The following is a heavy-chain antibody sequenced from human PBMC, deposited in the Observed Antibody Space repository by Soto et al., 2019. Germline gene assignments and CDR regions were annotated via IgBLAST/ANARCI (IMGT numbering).Heavy chain of an antibody. J-gene: IGHJ4*02. D-gene: IGHD5-18*01. Sequence: QVQLVESGGGVVQPGRSLRLSCAASGFTFSSYGMHWVRQAPGKGLEWVAVISYDGSNKYYADSVKGRFTISRDNSKNTLYLQMNSLRAEDTAVYYCAKDIEDTAMAFYNWGQGTLVTASS. V-gene: IGHV3-30*18. CDR1: GFTFSSYG. CDR3: AKDIEDTAMAFYN. CDR2: ISYDGSNK.